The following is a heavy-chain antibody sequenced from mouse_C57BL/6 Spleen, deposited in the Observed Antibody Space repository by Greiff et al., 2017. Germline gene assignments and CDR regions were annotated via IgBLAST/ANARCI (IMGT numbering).Heavy chain of an antibody. Sequence: EVHLVESGPGLVKPSQSLSLTCSVTGYSITSGYYWNWIRQFPGNKLEWMGYISYDGSNNYNPSLKNRISITRDTSKKQFFLKLNSVTTEDTATYYCARYDYDDDYWGQGTTLTVSS. D-gene: IGHD2-4*01. CDR2: ISYDGSN. CDR3: ARYDYDDDY. V-gene: IGHV3-6*01. J-gene: IGHJ2*01. CDR1: GYSITSGYY.